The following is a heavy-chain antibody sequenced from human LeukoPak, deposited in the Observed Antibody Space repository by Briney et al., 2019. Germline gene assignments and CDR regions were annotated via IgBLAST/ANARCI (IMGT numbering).Heavy chain of an antibody. Sequence: SETLSLTCAVYGGSFSGYYWSWIRQPPGKGLEWIGEINHSGSTNYNPSLKSRVTISVDTSKNQFSLKLSSVTAADTAVYYCARQRAVILWSRGVFDIWGQGTMVTVSS. V-gene: IGHV4-34*01. CDR3: ARQRAVILWSRGVFDI. D-gene: IGHD3-10*01. J-gene: IGHJ3*02. CDR1: GGSFSGYY. CDR2: INHSGST.